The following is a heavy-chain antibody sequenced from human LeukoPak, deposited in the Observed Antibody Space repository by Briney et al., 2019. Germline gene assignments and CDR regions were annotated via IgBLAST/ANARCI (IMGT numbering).Heavy chain of an antibody. CDR2: INHSGST. CDR3: ARGAQTYYDKAPVDY. D-gene: IGHD3-22*01. J-gene: IGHJ4*02. CDR1: GGSFSGYY. V-gene: IGHV4-34*01. Sequence: SSETLSLTCAVYGGSFSGYYWSWIRKPPGKGLGWIGEINHSGSTNYNPSLKSRVTISVDTSKSQFSLKLNSMTAADTAVYYCARGAQTYYDKAPVDYWGQGTLVTVSS.